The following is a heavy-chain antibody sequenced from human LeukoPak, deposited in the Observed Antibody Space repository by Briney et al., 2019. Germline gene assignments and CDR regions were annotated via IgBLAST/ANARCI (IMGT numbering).Heavy chain of an antibody. J-gene: IGHJ5*02. D-gene: IGHD6-19*01. CDR3: ARSQVAGTINWFDP. CDR1: GYPISSGYY. CDR2: IYHSGST. V-gene: IGHV4-38-2*01. Sequence: SETLSLTCAVSGYPISSGYYWGWIRQPPGKGLEWIGSIYHSGSTYYNPSLKSRVTISVDTSKNQFSLKLSSVTAADTAVYYCARSQVAGTINWFDPWGQGTLVTVSS.